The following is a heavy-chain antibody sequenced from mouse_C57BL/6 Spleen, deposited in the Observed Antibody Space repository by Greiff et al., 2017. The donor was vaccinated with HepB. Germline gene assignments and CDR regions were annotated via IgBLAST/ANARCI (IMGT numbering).Heavy chain of an antibody. D-gene: IGHD1-1*01. J-gene: IGHJ1*03. CDR3: ARTPRYYGSSHWYFDV. CDR1: GFTFSDYG. CDR2: ISSGSSTI. V-gene: IGHV5-17*01. Sequence: EVKLVESGGGLVKPGGSLKLSCAASGFTFSDYGMHWVRQAPEKGLEWVAYISSGSSTIYYADTVKGRFTISRDNAKNTLFLQMTSLRSEDTAMYYCARTPRYYGSSHWYFDVWGTGTTVTVSS.